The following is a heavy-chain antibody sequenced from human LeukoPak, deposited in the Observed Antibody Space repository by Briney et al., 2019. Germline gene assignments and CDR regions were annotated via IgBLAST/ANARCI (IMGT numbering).Heavy chain of an antibody. J-gene: IGHJ5*02. D-gene: IGHD1-14*01. Sequence: SETLSLTCTVSGGSISSTTYYWGWIRQPPGKGPEWVGSMYYDGSTYDNPSLNSRLTISIDTSKNQFSLKLTSVTAADTAVYYCARDREEKFQPVGFDPWGQGTLVTVSS. CDR2: MYYDGST. CDR3: ARDREEKFQPVGFDP. V-gene: IGHV4-39*07. CDR1: GGSISSTTYY.